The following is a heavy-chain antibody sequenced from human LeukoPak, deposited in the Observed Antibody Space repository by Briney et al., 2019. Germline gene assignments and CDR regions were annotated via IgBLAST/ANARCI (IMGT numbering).Heavy chain of an antibody. J-gene: IGHJ4*02. CDR2: INAKSGGT. Sequence: GASVKVSCKASGYTFSGYYMHWVRQAPGQGLEWMGWINAKSGGTNYAQKFQGRVTMTRNMSITTAYMELSSLRSDDTAIYYCAINRRDIGVAGTAFDYWGQGTLVTVSS. CDR1: GYTFSGYY. D-gene: IGHD6-19*01. CDR3: AINRRDIGVAGTAFDY. V-gene: IGHV1-2*02.